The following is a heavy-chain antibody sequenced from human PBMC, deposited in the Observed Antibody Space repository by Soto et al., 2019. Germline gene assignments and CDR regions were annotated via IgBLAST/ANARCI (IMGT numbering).Heavy chain of an antibody. CDR1: GFTFSSYA. CDR3: AKIPHSSSWYVDGFDI. V-gene: IGHV3-23*01. CDR2: IRGSGGST. D-gene: IGHD6-13*01. Sequence: EVQLLESGGGLVQPGGSLRLSCAASGFTFSSYAMSWVRQAPGKGLAWVSAIRGSGGSTYYADSVKGRFTISRDNSKNTLYLQMNSLRAEDTAVYYCAKIPHSSSWYVDGFDIWGQGTMVTVSS. J-gene: IGHJ3*02.